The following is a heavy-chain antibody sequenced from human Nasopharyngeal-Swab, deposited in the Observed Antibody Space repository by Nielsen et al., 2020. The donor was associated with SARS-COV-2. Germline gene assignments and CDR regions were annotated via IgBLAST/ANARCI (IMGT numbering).Heavy chain of an antibody. J-gene: IGHJ4*02. D-gene: IGHD4-17*01. CDR3: ARDMLRNTVTPFDY. Sequence: ASVNVSCKASGYTFTGYYMHWVRQAPGQGLEWMGRINPNSGGTNYAQKFQGRVTMTRDTPISTAYMELSRLRSDDTAVYYCARDMLRNTVTPFDYWGQGTPVTVSS. V-gene: IGHV1-2*06. CDR2: INPNSGGT. CDR1: GYTFTGYY.